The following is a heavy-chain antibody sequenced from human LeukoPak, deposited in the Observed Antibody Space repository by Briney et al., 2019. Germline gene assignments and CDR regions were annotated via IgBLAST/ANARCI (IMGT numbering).Heavy chain of an antibody. CDR1: GGSISSGSYY. J-gene: IGHJ6*03. CDR3: ARDEFYYDTSGYYPNYYYYYMDV. CDR2: IYTSGST. Sequence: PSETLSLTCTVSGGSISSGSYYWSWIRQPAGKGLEWIGRIYTSGSTNYNPSLKSRVTISVDTSKNQFSLKLSSVTAADTAVYYCARDEFYYDTSGYYPNYYYYYMDVWGKGTTVTVSS. D-gene: IGHD3-22*01. V-gene: IGHV4-61*02.